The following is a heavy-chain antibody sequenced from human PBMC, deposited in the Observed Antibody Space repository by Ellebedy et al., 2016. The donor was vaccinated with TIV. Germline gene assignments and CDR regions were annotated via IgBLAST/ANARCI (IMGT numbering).Heavy chain of an antibody. CDR3: ARTHFYDSTGFYVDAFDI. CDR2: VHDSGTT. J-gene: IGHJ3*02. Sequence: LETLSLTCTVSGGSISNFFWSWIRQPPGKGLEWIGYVHDSGTTNYNPSLESRVTMSVDPSKKQFSLRLSSVTAADTAVYYCARTHFYDSTGFYVDAFDIWGQGTLVTVSS. V-gene: IGHV4-59*01. D-gene: IGHD3-22*01. CDR1: GGSISNFF.